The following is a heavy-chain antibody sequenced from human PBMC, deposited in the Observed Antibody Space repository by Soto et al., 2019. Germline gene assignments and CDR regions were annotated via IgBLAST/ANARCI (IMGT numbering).Heavy chain of an antibody. CDR1: GFTFDDYA. Sequence: SLRLSCAASGFTFDDYAMHWVRQAPGKGLEWVSGISWNSGSIGYADSVKGRFTISRDNAKNSLYLQMNSLRAEDTALYYCAKDMGRGYRRTHYGMDVWGQGTTVTVSS. D-gene: IGHD3-10*01. CDR3: AKDMGRGYRRTHYGMDV. V-gene: IGHV3-9*01. CDR2: ISWNSGSI. J-gene: IGHJ6*02.